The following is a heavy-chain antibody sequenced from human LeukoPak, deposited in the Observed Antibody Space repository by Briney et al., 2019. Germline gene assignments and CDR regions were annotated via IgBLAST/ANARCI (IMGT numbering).Heavy chain of an antibody. V-gene: IGHV3-23*01. J-gene: IGHJ4*02. CDR1: GFTFSTYA. Sequence: GGSRRLSCAASGFTFSTYAMSWVRQAPEKGLEWVSAISGSGVSTYYADSVKGRFTISRDNSQNTLYLQMNSLRAEDTAVYYCAKRRLVAWGQGTLVTVSS. CDR3: AKRRLVA. D-gene: IGHD2-21*01. CDR2: ISGSGVST.